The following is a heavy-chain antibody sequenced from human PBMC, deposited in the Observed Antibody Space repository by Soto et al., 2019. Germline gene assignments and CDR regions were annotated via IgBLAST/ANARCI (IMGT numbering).Heavy chain of an antibody. CDR3: ATSFGSGSRGFDY. J-gene: IGHJ4*02. Sequence: QVQLVQSGAEVKKPGSSVKVSCKASGDTFNFYTTNWVRQAPGLGLEWMGRFNPILSFSNSALKFQGRVTLTADKSTRTAYMVLSSVRSEDTAIYYCATSFGSGSRGFDYWGQGALVTVSS. V-gene: IGHV1-69*02. D-gene: IGHD3-10*01. CDR2: FNPILSFS. CDR1: GDTFNFYT.